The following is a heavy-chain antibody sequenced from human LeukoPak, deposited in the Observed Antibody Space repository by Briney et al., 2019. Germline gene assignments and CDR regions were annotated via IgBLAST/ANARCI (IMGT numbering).Heavy chain of an antibody. CDR3: ARDQGYYGSGSGSWTTGMDV. CDR2: HSHSGSA. Sequence: SETLSLTCTVSGASINSDTYYWGWIRQPPGKGLEWIGTHSHSGSAYYNPSLRSRITMSLDTSENQLSLKLYSVTAADTAVYYCARDQGYYGSGSGSWTTGMDVWGKGTTVTISS. CDR1: GASINSDTYY. D-gene: IGHD3-10*01. V-gene: IGHV4-39*07. J-gene: IGHJ6*04.